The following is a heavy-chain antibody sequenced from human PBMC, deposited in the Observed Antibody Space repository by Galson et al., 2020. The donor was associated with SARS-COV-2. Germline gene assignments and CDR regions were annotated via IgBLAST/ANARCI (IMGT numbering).Heavy chain of an antibody. V-gene: IGHV1-46*01. CDR1: GYTFTSYY. CDR3: ARAPYYDFWSGYHPDDAFDI. J-gene: IGHJ3*02. CDR2: INPSGGST. Sequence: ASVKVSCKASGYTFTSYYMHWVRQAPGQGLEWMGIINPSGGSTSYAQKFQGRVTMTRDTSTSTVYMELSSLRSEDTAVYYCARAPYYDFWSGYHPDDAFDIWGQGTMVTVSS. D-gene: IGHD3-3*01.